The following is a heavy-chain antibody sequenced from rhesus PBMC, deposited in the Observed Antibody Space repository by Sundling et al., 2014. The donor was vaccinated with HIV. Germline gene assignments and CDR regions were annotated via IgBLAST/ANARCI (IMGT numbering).Heavy chain of an antibody. CDR3: ARDFEVVITANYFDY. CDR1: GASISSNY. J-gene: IGHJ4*01. V-gene: IGHV4S2*01. CDR2: IYGSGGST. D-gene: IGHD3-16*01. Sequence: QVQLQESGPGLVKPSETLPLTCAVSGASISSNYWSWIRQAPGKGLEWIGRIYGSGGSTDYNPSLKSRVTISIDTSKNQFSLKLSSVTAADTAVYYCARDFEVVITANYFDYWGQGVLVTVSS.